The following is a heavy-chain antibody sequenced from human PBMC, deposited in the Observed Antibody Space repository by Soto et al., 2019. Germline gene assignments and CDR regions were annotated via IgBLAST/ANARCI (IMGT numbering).Heavy chain of an antibody. CDR3: VMVDNYVTPTPQDV. CDR2: ISPYTGNT. Sequence: QVQLVQSGDEVEKHGASVKVSCKASGYIFVNYGIAWVRQAPGQGLEWMGWISPYTGNTHSASKVQGRLTMTTDTSTSTAYMDLGSLTSDDTAVYYCVMVDNYVTPTPQDVWGQGTTVTVSS. V-gene: IGHV1-18*01. J-gene: IGHJ6*02. D-gene: IGHD3-16*01. CDR1: GYIFVNYG.